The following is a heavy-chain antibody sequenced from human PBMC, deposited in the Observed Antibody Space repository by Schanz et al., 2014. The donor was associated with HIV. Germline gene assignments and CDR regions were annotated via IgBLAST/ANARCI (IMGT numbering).Heavy chain of an antibody. V-gene: IGHV1-18*01. CDR3: ASEKTTLNWFDP. CDR2: ISTSNGNT. Sequence: QVQLVQSGAEVKKPGASVRVSCKTSGYIFTSNGISWVRQAPGQGLEWMGWISTSNGNTNYAQKFQGRVTMTTDTSASRASRELRRLRSDDTSVYYCASEKTTLNWFDPWGQGTLVTVSP. J-gene: IGHJ5*02. CDR1: GYIFTSNG. D-gene: IGHD4-4*01.